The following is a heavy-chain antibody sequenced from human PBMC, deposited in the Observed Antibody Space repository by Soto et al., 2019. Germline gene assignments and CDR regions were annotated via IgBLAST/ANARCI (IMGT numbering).Heavy chain of an antibody. CDR2: INPNSGGT. CDR3: ARGGLYDFWSGYRFDY. V-gene: IGHV1-2*04. D-gene: IGHD3-3*01. CDR1: GYTFTSYA. Sequence: ASVKVSCKASGYTFTSYAMHWVRQAPGQGLEWMGWINPNSGGTNYAQKFQGWVTMTRDTSISTAYMELSRLRSDDTAVYYCARGGLYDFWSGYRFDYWGQGTLVTVSS. J-gene: IGHJ4*02.